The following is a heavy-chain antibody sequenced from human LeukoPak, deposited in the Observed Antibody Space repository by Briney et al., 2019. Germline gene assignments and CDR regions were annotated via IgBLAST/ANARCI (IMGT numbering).Heavy chain of an antibody. J-gene: IGHJ4*02. CDR1: GASFNSTKW. Sequence: PSGTLSLTCAVSGASFNSTKWWSWVRQSPEKGLEWIGEIYHSGTTNYNPSLKSRVTISIDKSKNQFSLKLNSVTAADTAIYFCARDSAVAGSSFDYWGQGTLVTVSS. CDR2: IYHSGTT. D-gene: IGHD6-19*01. CDR3: ARDSAVAGSSFDY. V-gene: IGHV4-4*02.